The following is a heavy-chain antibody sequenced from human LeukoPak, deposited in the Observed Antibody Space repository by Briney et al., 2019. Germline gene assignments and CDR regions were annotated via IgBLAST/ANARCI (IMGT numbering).Heavy chain of an antibody. V-gene: IGHV3-23*01. CDR3: AKGRSTSSTFDY. Sequence: GGSLRLSCAASGFDFSSDAMSWVRQAPGKGLEWVSLIRGDNSIIEYADSVKGRFTISRDNSKNTLYLQMNSLRAEDTAVYYCAKGRSTSSTFDYWGQGTLVTVSS. J-gene: IGHJ4*02. CDR1: GFDFSSDA. CDR2: IRGDNSII. D-gene: IGHD2-2*01.